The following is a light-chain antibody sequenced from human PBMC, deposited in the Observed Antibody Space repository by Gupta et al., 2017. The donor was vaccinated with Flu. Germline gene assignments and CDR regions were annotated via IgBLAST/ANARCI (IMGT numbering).Light chain of an antibody. CDR2: GDT. CDR1: SSDIGSYKY. CDR3: SSCISSSTLV. Sequence: SPLTQPASASGSPGQSITISCTGTSSDIGSYKYVSWYQQHPGQAPKLLIYGDTNRPSGVSNRFSASKSGDTASLIISGLQAEDEADYYCSSCISSSTLVFGGGTKLTVL. V-gene: IGLV2-14*01. J-gene: IGLJ2*01.